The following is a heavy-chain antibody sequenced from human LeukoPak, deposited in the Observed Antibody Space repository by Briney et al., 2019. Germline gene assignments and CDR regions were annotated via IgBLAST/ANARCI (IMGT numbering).Heavy chain of an antibody. Sequence: SETLSLTCTVSGGSISSYYWSWIRQPPRKGLEWIGYIHYTGSTNYNPSLKSRVTISVDTSKNQFSLKLSSVTAADTAVYYCARGPTTVTRAFDYWGQGTLVTVSS. V-gene: IGHV4-59*01. J-gene: IGHJ4*02. CDR3: ARGPTTVTRAFDY. CDR2: IHYTGST. CDR1: GGSISSYY. D-gene: IGHD4-17*01.